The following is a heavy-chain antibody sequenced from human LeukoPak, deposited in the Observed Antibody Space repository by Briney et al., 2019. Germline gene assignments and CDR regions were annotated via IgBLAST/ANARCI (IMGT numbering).Heavy chain of an antibody. J-gene: IGHJ5*02. V-gene: IGHV1-8*01. CDR2: MNPNSGNT. Sequence: ASVKVSCKASVYTFTSYDINWVRQATGQGLEWMGWMNPNSGNTGYAQKFQGRVTMTRNTSISTAYMELSSLRSEDTAVYYCARVYCGGDCYYNWFDPWGQGTLVTVSS. D-gene: IGHD2-21*02. CDR3: ARVYCGGDCYYNWFDP. CDR1: VYTFTSYD.